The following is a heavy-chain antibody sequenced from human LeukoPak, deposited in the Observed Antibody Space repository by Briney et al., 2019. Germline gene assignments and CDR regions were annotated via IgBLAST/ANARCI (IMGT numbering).Heavy chain of an antibody. CDR3: ARVLKYYYDSSGYLALGY. J-gene: IGHJ4*02. Sequence: GASVKVSCKASGYTITSYGISWVRQAPGQGLEWMGWISAYNGNTNYAQKLQGRVTMTTDTSTSTAYMELRSLRSDDTAVYYCARVLKYYYDSSGYLALGYWGQGTLVTVSS. D-gene: IGHD3-22*01. CDR1: GYTITSYG. CDR2: ISAYNGNT. V-gene: IGHV1-18*01.